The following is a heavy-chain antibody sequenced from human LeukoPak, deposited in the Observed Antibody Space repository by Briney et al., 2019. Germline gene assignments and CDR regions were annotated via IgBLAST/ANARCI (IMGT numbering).Heavy chain of an antibody. CDR1: GFTFSSYA. CDR2: ISVSGGST. CDR3: AKELRSDSSAYSYFDY. D-gene: IGHD3-22*01. Sequence: AGGSLRLSCAASGFTFSSYAMTWVRQAPGKGLEWVLGISVSGGSTYYADSVKGRFTISRDNSKNTLYLQMNSLRAEDTAVYYCAKELRSDSSAYSYFDYWGQGTLVTVSS. J-gene: IGHJ4*02. V-gene: IGHV3-23*01.